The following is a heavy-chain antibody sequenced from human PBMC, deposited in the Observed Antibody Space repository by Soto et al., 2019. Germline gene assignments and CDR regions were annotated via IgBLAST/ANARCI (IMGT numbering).Heavy chain of an antibody. CDR3: VKVDWYSSDC. V-gene: IGHV3-64D*08. J-gene: IGHJ4*02. CDR2: IESNGLRT. D-gene: IGHD2-21*02. CDR1: GFTFSNYA. Sequence: EVQLVESGGGSVQPGGSLRLSCSASGFTFSNYAIHWVRQAPGQGLEYVSAIESNGLRTYYADFVKGRFTISRDNSKNTLYLQMTSLTSDDTAVYYCVKVDWYSSDCWGQGTLVTVSS.